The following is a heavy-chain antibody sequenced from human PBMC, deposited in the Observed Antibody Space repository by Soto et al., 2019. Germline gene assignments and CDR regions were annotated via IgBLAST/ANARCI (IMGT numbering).Heavy chain of an antibody. V-gene: IGHV4-31*03. CDR2: IYYSGST. J-gene: IGHJ4*02. D-gene: IGHD3-10*01. Sequence: QVQLQESGPGLVKPSQTLSLTCTVSGGSISSGGYYWSWIRQHPGKGLEWIGYIYYSGSTYYNPSLKSRVTRAVDTSKNQFALKLSSVTAADTAVYYCARGGDRGGFDYWGQGTLVTVSS. CDR3: ARGGDRGGFDY. CDR1: GGSISSGGYY.